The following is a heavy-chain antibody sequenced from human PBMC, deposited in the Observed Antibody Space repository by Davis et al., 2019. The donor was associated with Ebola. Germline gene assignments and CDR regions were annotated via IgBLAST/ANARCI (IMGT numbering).Heavy chain of an antibody. V-gene: IGHV3-23*01. J-gene: IGHJ5*02. CDR3: AKGGGTSSSDFRRT. D-gene: IGHD6-6*01. CDR1: GFTVSSNY. CDR2: ISDSGGST. Sequence: GESLKISCAASGFTVSSNYMNWVRQAPGKGLEWVSGISDSGGSTHYADSVKGRFTISRDNLKNTLYLQMNSLRAEDTAVYYCAKGGGTSSSDFRRTWGQGTLVTVSS.